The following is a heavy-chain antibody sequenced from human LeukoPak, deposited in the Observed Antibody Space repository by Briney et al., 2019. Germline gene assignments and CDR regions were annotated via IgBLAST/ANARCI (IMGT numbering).Heavy chain of an antibody. J-gene: IGHJ3*01. Sequence: SETLSLICTVSGDSISSYYWSWIRQPPGKGLEWIGYIYYSGSTNYNPSLKSRVTISVDTSKNQFSLKLSSVTAADTAVYFCARSERIIMILGGAFDVWGQGTMVTVSS. V-gene: IGHV4-59*08. CDR2: IYYSGST. D-gene: IGHD3-22*01. CDR1: GDSISSYY. CDR3: ARSERIIMILGGAFDV.